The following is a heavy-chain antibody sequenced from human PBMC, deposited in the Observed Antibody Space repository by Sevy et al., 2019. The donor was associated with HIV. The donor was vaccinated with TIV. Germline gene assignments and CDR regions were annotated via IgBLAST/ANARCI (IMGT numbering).Heavy chain of an antibody. D-gene: IGHD2-15*01. CDR3: ATVGLGYYSGSSYYQGDWFDP. Sequence: ASVKVSCKVFGYSLSKLSMHWVRQAPGKGLEWMGSLDPGNGEITYAQTLQGRVTMTEDTSTDTAYMGLRSLTSEDTATYYCATVGLGYYSGSSYYQGDWFDPWGQGTLVTVSS. CDR1: GYSLSKLS. CDR2: LDPGNGEI. J-gene: IGHJ5*02. V-gene: IGHV1-24*01.